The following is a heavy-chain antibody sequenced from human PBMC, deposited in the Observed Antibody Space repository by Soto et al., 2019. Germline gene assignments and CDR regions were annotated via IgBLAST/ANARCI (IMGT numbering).Heavy chain of an antibody. D-gene: IGHD3-10*02. V-gene: IGHV3-15*01. CDR3: TTVRVHLCSTDYFDS. Sequence: EVQLVESGGGLVKPGGSLRLSCAASGFTFSNAWMNWVRQAPGKGLEWVGRIKTKTDGGTTDYAAPVKGRFTISRDDSKNTLYLQMNSLKTEDTAVYYCTTVRVHLCSTDYFDSWGQGTLVTVSS. CDR1: GFTFSNAW. J-gene: IGHJ4*02. CDR2: IKTKTDGGTT.